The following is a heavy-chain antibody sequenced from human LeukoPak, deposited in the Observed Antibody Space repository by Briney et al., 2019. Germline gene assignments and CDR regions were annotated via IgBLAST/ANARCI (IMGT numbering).Heavy chain of an antibody. CDR3: ARGRRGSGTYSNWFDP. D-gene: IGHD3-10*01. V-gene: IGHV1-2*02. Sequence: ASVKVSFKASGYTFTGYYMHWVRQAPGQGLEWMGWINPNSGGTNYAQKFQGRVTMTRDTSISTAYMELSRLRSDDTAVYYCARGRRGSGTYSNWFDPWGQGTLVTVSS. CDR1: GYTFTGYY. J-gene: IGHJ5*02. CDR2: INPNSGGT.